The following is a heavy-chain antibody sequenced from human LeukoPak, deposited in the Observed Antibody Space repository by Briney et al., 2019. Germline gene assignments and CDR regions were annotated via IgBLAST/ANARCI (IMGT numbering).Heavy chain of an antibody. D-gene: IGHD3-22*01. J-gene: IGHJ4*02. V-gene: IGHV4-30-4*08. CDR1: GYSISSGYY. CDR2: IYYSGST. Sequence: SETLSLTCAVSGYSISSGYYWSWIRQPPGKGLEWIGYIYYSGSTYYNPSLKSRVTISVDTSKNQFSLKLSSVTAADTAVYYCARVPYDSSGYCDYWGQGTLVTVSS. CDR3: ARVPYDSSGYCDY.